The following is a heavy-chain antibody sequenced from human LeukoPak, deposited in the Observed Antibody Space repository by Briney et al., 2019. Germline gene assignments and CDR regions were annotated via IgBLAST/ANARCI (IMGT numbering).Heavy chain of an antibody. CDR2: INPSGGST. CDR3: ARDLLSSSSWSDWFDP. V-gene: IGHV1-46*01. CDR1: GYTFTGYY. Sequence: ASVKVSCKASGYTFTGYYMHWVRQAPGQGLGWMGIINPSGGSTSYAQKFQGRVTMTRDTSTSTVYMELSSLRSEDTAVYYCARDLLSSSSWSDWFDPWGQGTLDTVSS. J-gene: IGHJ5*02. D-gene: IGHD6-13*01.